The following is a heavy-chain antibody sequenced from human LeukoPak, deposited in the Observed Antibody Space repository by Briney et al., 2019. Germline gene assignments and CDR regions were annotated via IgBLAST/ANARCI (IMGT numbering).Heavy chain of an antibody. CDR3: ATAHSSGWSNWFDP. Sequence: GASVNVSCKVSGYTLTELSMHWVRQAPGKGLEWMGGFDPEDGETIYAQKFQGRVTMTEDTSTDTAYMELSSLRSEDTAVYYCATAHSSGWSNWFDPWGQGTLVTVSS. J-gene: IGHJ5*02. CDR1: GYTLTELS. CDR2: FDPEDGET. V-gene: IGHV1-24*01. D-gene: IGHD6-19*01.